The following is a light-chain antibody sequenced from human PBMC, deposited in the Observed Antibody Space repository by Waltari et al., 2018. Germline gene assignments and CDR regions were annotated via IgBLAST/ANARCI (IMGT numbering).Light chain of an antibody. CDR3: QQFGNSVVT. V-gene: IGKV3-20*01. CDR1: QSVSSSY. Sequence: EAVLTQSPGTLSLSPGERVTLSCRASQSVSSSYLAWYQQKPGHAPRLLIYATSTRATGIPDRFSGSGSGTDFTLTISRLEPEDFAVYYCQQFGNSVVTFGGGAKVEIK. J-gene: IGKJ4*01. CDR2: ATS.